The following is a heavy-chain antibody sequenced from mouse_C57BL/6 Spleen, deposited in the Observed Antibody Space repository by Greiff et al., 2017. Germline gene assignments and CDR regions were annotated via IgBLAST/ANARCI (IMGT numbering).Heavy chain of an antibody. V-gene: IGHV1-80*01. Sequence: QVQLQQPGAELVKPGASVKISCKASGYAFRSYWMNWVKQRPGKGLEWIGQIYPGDGDTNYNGKFKGKATLTADKSSSTACMQLSSLTSEDYAVYFCAGPTGGYAMDYWGQGTSVTVSS. CDR1: GYAFRSYW. CDR3: AGPTGGYAMDY. D-gene: IGHD1-1*01. CDR2: IYPGDGDT. J-gene: IGHJ4*01.